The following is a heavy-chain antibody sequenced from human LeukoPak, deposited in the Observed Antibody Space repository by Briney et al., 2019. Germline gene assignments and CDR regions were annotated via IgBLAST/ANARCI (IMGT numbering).Heavy chain of an antibody. CDR2: IYTRGNT. Sequence: SETLSLTCTVSGAPVNFYYLSWIRHSAEKGLEWIGRIYTRGNTNYNPSLKSRVTLSVDTSRNQFSLMLSSVTAADTAVYYCAKESRLGGASGSHQFDYWGQGVLVTVSS. CDR3: AKESRLGGASGSHQFDY. V-gene: IGHV4-4*07. CDR1: GAPVNFYY. D-gene: IGHD3-10*01. J-gene: IGHJ4*02.